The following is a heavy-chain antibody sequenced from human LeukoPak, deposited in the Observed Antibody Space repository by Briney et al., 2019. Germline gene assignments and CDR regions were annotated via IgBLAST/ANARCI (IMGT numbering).Heavy chain of an antibody. CDR1: GFSFSSNW. J-gene: IGHJ4*02. Sequence: AGGSLRLSCAASGFSFSSNWMSWVRQAPGKGLGWVASIKQDGSEKYYVDSVKGRFTISRDNAKNSLYLQMNSLRAEDTAVYYCARGLGAAHFDYWGQGTLVTVSS. CDR3: ARGLGAAHFDY. D-gene: IGHD1-26*01. CDR2: IKQDGSEK. V-gene: IGHV3-7*04.